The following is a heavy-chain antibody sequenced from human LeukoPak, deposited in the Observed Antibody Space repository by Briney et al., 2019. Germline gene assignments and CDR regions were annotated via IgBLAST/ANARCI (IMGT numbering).Heavy chain of an antibody. V-gene: IGHV4-38-2*02. CDR1: GYSISSGYY. Sequence: SETLSLTCTVSGYSISSGYYWGWIRQPPGKGLEWIGSIYHSGNTYYNPSLKSRVTISVDTSKNQFSLKLSFVTAADTAVYYCARHQFRLVGASGPWGQGTLVTVSS. CDR2: IYHSGNT. D-gene: IGHD1-26*01. J-gene: IGHJ5*02. CDR3: ARHQFRLVGASGP.